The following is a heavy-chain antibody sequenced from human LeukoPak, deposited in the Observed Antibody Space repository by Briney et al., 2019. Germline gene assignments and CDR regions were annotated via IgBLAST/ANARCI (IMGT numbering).Heavy chain of an antibody. Sequence: PGGSLRLSCAASGFTFSSYAMSWVRQAPGKGLEWVSAISGSGGSTYYADSVKGRSTISRDNAKNSLYLQMNSLRAEDTAVYYCARGGGSSHYWGQGTLVTVSS. CDR1: GFTFSSYA. CDR2: ISGSGGST. V-gene: IGHV3-23*01. J-gene: IGHJ4*02. D-gene: IGHD6-13*01. CDR3: ARGGGSSHY.